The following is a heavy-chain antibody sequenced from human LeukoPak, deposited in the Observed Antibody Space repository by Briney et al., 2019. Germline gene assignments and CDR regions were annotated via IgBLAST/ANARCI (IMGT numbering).Heavy chain of an antibody. CDR2: IIPIFGTA. CDR3: ARGYSSGWNAFDI. J-gene: IGHJ3*02. D-gene: IGHD6-19*01. CDR1: GGTFSSYA. Sequence: GASVKVSCKASGGTFSSYAISWVRQAPGQGLEWMGGIIPIFGTANYAQKFQGRVTITADESTSTAYMELSSLRSEDTAVYYCARGYSSGWNAFDIWGQGTMVTVSS. V-gene: IGHV1-69*13.